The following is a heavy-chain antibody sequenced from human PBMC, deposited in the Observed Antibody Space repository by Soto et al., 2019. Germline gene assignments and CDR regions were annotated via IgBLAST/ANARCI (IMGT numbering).Heavy chain of an antibody. CDR2: ISSSSSTI. J-gene: IGHJ4*02. CDR1: GFTFSSYS. D-gene: IGHD3-16*02. V-gene: IGHV3-48*01. Sequence: GGSLRLSCAASGFTFSSYSMNWVRQAPGKGLEWVSYISSSSSTIYYADSVKGRFTISRDNAKNSLYLQMNSLRAEDTAVYYCARDRDYIWGSYRVYYFDYWGQGTLVTVSS. CDR3: ARDRDYIWGSYRVYYFDY.